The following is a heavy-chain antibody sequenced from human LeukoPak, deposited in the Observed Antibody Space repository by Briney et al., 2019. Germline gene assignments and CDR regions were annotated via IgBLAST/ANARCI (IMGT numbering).Heavy chain of an antibody. D-gene: IGHD2-2*01. J-gene: IGHJ4*02. CDR3: AREVYCSSTSCAYYFDY. V-gene: IGHV1-18*01. CDR1: GYTFTSYG. Sequence: ASVKVSCKASGYTFTSYGFSWVRQAPGQGLECMGWISGYNGNADYAQKFQGRVTMTTDKSSSTAYMELRSLRPDDTAVYYCAREVYCSSTSCAYYFDYWGQGTLVTVSS. CDR2: ISGYNGNA.